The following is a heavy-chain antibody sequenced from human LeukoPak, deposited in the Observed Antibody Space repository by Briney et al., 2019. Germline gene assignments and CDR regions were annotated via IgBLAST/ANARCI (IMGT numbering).Heavy chain of an antibody. D-gene: IGHD2-2*02. CDR1: GGSISSGGYY. Sequence: SQTLSLTCTVSGGSISSGGYYWSWIRQHPGKGLEWIGYIYYSGSTYYNPSLKSRVTISVDTSKNQFSLKLSSVTAADTAAYYCARAGYCSSTSCYTSNWFDPWGQGTLVTVSS. J-gene: IGHJ5*02. V-gene: IGHV4-31*03. CDR2: IYYSGST. CDR3: ARAGYCSSTSCYTSNWFDP.